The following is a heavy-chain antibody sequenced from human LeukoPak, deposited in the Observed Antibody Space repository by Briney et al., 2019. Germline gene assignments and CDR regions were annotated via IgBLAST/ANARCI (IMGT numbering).Heavy chain of an antibody. CDR2: IYYSGST. D-gene: IGHD2-21*01. CDR1: GGSISSSSYY. CDR3: ARCISTRLYYYYMDV. Sequence: SETLSLTCTVSGGSISSSSYYWDWIRQPPGKGLEWIGSIYYSGSTYYNPSLKSRVTISVDTSKNQFSLKLSSVTAADTAVYYCARCISTRLYYYYMDVWGKGTTVTVSS. J-gene: IGHJ6*03. V-gene: IGHV4-39*07.